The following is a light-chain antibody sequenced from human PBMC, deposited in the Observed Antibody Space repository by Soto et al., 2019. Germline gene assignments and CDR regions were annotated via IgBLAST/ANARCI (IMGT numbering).Light chain of an antibody. Sequence: DIQMTQSPSTMSASVGDRVTITCRASQSISTWLAWYQQKPGKAPKLLIYKASNLEDGVPSRFSGSGSVTEFTITISSLQPEDFATYYCQQYNTYPLTFGGGTKVDIK. J-gene: IGKJ4*01. CDR3: QQYNTYPLT. CDR2: KAS. CDR1: QSISTW. V-gene: IGKV1-5*03.